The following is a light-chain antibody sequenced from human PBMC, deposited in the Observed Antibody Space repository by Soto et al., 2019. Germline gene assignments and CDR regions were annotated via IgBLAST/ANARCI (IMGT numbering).Light chain of an antibody. Sequence: DIQMTQSPSTLSAYVGDRVTITCRASQSISSWLAWYQQKPGKAPKLLIYDASSLESGVPSRFSGSGSGTEFTLTISSLQPDDFATYYCQQYNSYSYTFSQGTKVDIK. V-gene: IGKV1-5*01. J-gene: IGKJ2*01. CDR2: DAS. CDR3: QQYNSYSYT. CDR1: QSISSW.